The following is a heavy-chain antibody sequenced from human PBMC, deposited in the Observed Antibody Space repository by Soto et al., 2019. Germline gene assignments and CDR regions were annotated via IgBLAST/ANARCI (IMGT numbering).Heavy chain of an antibody. Sequence: SETLSLTCAVYGGSFSGYYWSWIRQPPGKGLEWIGEINHSGSTNYNPSLKSRVTISVDTSKNQFSLKLSSVTAADMAVYYCARGRIVLVPAAKYNWFDPWGQGTLVT. CDR3: ARGRIVLVPAAKYNWFDP. J-gene: IGHJ5*02. CDR2: INHSGST. CDR1: GGSFSGYY. D-gene: IGHD2-2*01. V-gene: IGHV4-34*01.